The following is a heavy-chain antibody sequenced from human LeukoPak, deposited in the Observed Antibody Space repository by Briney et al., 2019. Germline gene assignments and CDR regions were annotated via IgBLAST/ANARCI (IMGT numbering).Heavy chain of an antibody. V-gene: IGHV3-23*01. D-gene: IGHD6-6*01. CDR1: GFTFSSYA. CDR2: ISGSGGST. J-gene: IGHJ1*01. Sequence: RGSLRLSCAASGFTFSSYAMSWVRQAPGKGLKWVSAISGSGGSTYYADSVKGRFTISRDNSKNTLYLQMNSLRAEDTAVYYCAKDSQLADQHWGQGTLVTVSS. CDR3: AKDSQLADQH.